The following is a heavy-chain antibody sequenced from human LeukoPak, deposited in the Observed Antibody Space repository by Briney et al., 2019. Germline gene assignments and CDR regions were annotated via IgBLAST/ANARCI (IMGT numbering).Heavy chain of an antibody. CDR3: AREGPNLYSSSWAPIPHYYYYGMDV. J-gene: IGHJ6*02. Sequence: SETLSLTCTVSGGSISSYYWSWIRQPAGKGLEWIGRIYTSGSTNYNPSLKSRVTMSVDTPKNQFSLKLSSVTAADTAVYYCAREGPNLYSSSWAPIPHYYYYGMDVWGQGTTVTVSS. CDR2: IYTSGST. V-gene: IGHV4-4*07. CDR1: GGSISSYY. D-gene: IGHD6-13*01.